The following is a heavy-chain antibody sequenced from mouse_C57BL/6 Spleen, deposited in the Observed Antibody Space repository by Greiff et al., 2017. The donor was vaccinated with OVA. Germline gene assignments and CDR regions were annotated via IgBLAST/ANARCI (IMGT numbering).Heavy chain of an antibody. CDR3: ARTTVVAPPGYFDV. V-gene: IGHV1-22*01. J-gene: IGHJ1*03. CDR2: INPNNGGT. D-gene: IGHD1-1*01. Sequence: EVQLQQSGPELVKPGASVKMSCKASGYTFTDYNMHWVKQSHGKSLEWIGYINPNNGGTSYNQKFKGNVTLTVNKSSSTAYMELRSLTSEDSAVYYCARTTVVAPPGYFDVWGTGTTVTVSS. CDR1: GYTFTDYN.